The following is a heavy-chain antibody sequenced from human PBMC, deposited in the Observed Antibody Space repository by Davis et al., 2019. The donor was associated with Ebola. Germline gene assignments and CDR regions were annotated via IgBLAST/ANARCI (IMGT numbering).Heavy chain of an antibody. J-gene: IGHJ4*02. CDR1: EFTFNTNT. V-gene: IGHV3-9*01. CDR2: ISWNSGSI. CDR3: AEGGTNNFLGAN. D-gene: IGHD2-8*01. Sequence: PGGSLRLSCAASEFTFNTNTMNWVRQAPGKGLEWVSGISWNSGSIGYADSVKGRFTISRDNAKKSLYLQMNSLRAEDTAVFYCAEGGTNNFLGANWGQGTLVTVSS.